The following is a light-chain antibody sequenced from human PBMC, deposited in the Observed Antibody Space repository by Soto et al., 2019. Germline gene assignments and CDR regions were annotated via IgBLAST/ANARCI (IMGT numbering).Light chain of an antibody. Sequence: DIQMTQSPSTLSASVGDRVTITCRASQSISHWLAWYQQKPGKAPTLLIFQASSLESGVPSRFSGSGSGTEFTLTISSLQPDDFATYYCQHYHDFPLTCGQGTTVEI. CDR3: QHYHDFPLT. V-gene: IGKV1-5*03. CDR2: QAS. J-gene: IGKJ1*01. CDR1: QSISHW.